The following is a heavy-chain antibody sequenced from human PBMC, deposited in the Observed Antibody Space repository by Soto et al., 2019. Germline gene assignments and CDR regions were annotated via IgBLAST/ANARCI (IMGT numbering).Heavy chain of an antibody. J-gene: IGHJ4*02. V-gene: IGHV4-59*01. Sequence: QVQLQESGPGLVKPSETLSLTCTVSGGSISSYYWSWIRQPPGKGLEWIGYIYYSGSTNYNPSLKSRVTVSVDTSKTQFSLKRSSVTAADTAVYYCARLEYSSGWYRFGYWGQGTLVTVSS. CDR2: IYYSGST. D-gene: IGHD6-19*01. CDR3: ARLEYSSGWYRFGY. CDR1: GGSISSYY.